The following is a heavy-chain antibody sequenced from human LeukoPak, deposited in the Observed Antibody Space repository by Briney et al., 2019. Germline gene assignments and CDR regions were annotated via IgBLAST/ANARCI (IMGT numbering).Heavy chain of an antibody. J-gene: IGHJ4*02. V-gene: IGHV3-30*02. CDR1: GFTFSSYG. CDR3: AKDQDIVVVPAASGLDY. Sequence: PGGSLRLSCAASGFTFSSYGMHWVCQAPGKGLEWVAFIRYDGSNKYYADSVKGRFTISRDNSKNTLYLQMNSLRAEDTAVYYCAKDQDIVVVPAASGLDYWGQGTLVTVSS. D-gene: IGHD2-2*01. CDR2: IRYDGSNK.